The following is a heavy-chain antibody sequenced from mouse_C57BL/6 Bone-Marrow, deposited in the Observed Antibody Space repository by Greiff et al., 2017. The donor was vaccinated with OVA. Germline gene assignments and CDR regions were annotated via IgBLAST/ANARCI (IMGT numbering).Heavy chain of an antibody. CDR3: ARIYYGILYAMDY. CDR2: IWTGGGT. CDR1: GFSLTSYA. D-gene: IGHD2-1*01. J-gene: IGHJ4*01. Sequence: QVQLQQSGPGLVAPSQSLSITCTVSGFSLTSYAISWVRQPPGKGLEWLGVIWTGGGTNYNSALKSRLSISKDNSKSQVFLKMNSLQTDDTARYYCARIYYGILYAMDYWGQGTSVTVSS. V-gene: IGHV2-9-1*01.